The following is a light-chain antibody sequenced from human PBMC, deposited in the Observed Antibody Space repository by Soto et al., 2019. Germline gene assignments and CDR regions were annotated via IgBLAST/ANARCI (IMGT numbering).Light chain of an antibody. CDR3: QSYDSSLGVV. V-gene: IGLV1-40*01. CDR2: ENT. Sequence: QAVVTQPPSVSGAPGQRVTISCTGSSSDIGAAYDVHWYQQLPGTVPKVLIYENTKRPSGVPDRFSGSKSGTSASLAIIGLQAEDEADYYCQSYDSSLGVVFGGGTKLTVL. J-gene: IGLJ3*02. CDR1: SSDIGAAYD.